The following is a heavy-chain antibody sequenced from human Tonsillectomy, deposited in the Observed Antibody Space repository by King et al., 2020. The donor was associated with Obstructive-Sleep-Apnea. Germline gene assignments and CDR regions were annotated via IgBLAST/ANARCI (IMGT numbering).Heavy chain of an antibody. V-gene: IGHV3-74*01. CDR3: AREGITGHYDSSGKGAFDI. CDR1: GFTFRSYW. CDR2: IKSDGSYT. D-gene: IGHD3-22*01. J-gene: IGHJ3*02. Sequence: VQLVESGGGLVQPGGSLRLSCAASGFTFRSYWMHWVRQAPGKGLVWVSRIKSDGSYTNYADSVEGRFTISRDNAKNTLYLQMNSLRAEDTAVYYCAREGITGHYDSSGKGAFDIWGQGTKVTVSS.